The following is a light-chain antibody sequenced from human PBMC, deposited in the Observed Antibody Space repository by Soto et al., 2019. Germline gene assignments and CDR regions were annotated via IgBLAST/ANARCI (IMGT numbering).Light chain of an antibody. J-gene: IGKJ5*01. V-gene: IGKV3D-20*02. CDR1: QSIRSNY. CDR2: DAS. CDR3: QQRSNWIT. Sequence: EIVLTQSPGTLSLSPGERATLSCRASQSIRSNYLAWYQQKPGQAPRLLIFDASSRAIGVPARFSGSGSGTDFTLTISSLEPEDFAVYYCQQRSNWITFGQGTRLEIK.